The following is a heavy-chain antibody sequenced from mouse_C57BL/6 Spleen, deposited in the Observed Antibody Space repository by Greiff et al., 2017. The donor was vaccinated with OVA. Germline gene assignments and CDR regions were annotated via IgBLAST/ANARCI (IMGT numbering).Heavy chain of an antibody. D-gene: IGHD3-2*02. CDR3: ARGKQLRSPWFAY. CDR1: GYTFTSYW. V-gene: IGHV1-59*01. J-gene: IGHJ3*01. CDR2: IDPSDSYT. Sequence: QVQLQQPGAELVRPGTSVKLSCKASGYTFTSYWMHWVKQRPGQGLEWIGVIDPSDSYTNYNQKFKGKATLTVDTSSSTAYMQLSSLTSEDSAVYDCARGKQLRSPWFAYWGQGTLVTVSA.